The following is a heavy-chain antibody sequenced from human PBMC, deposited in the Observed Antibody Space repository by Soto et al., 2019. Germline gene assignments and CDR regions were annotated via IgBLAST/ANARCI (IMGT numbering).Heavy chain of an antibody. D-gene: IGHD2-8*01. CDR1: GFTFSGDW. CDR3: VRENRVSNMGLRA. Sequence: EVPLVESGGALVQPGGSLRLSCAASGFTFSGDWMHWIRQPPGKGLVWVSCIGHDGSRTRYADSMKGRFTISRDNAKNELYLQMTSLRAEDTAVYYCVRENRVSNMGLRAWGRGTLVIVSS. J-gene: IGHJ4*02. CDR2: IGHDGSRT. V-gene: IGHV3-74*01.